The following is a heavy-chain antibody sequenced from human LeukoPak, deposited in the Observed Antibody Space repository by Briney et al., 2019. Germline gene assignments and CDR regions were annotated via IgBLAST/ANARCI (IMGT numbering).Heavy chain of an antibody. J-gene: IGHJ4*02. CDR1: GGSISSYY. CDR2: IYYSGST. D-gene: IGHD3-22*01. CDR3: ASSYYYDSSGYYYYTAPYFDY. Sequence: SETLSLTCTVSGGSISSYYWSWIRQPPGKGLEWIGYIYYSGSTNYNPSLKSRVTISVDTSKNQFPLKLSSVTAADTAVYYCASSYYYDSSGYYYYTAPYFDYWGQGTLVTVSS. V-gene: IGHV4-59*01.